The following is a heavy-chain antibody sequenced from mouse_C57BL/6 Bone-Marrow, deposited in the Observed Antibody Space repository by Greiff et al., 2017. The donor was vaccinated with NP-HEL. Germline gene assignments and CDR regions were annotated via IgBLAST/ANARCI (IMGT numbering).Heavy chain of an antibody. CDR3: TKAAQPYYFDY. CDR2: IDPENGDT. CDR1: GFNIKDDY. Sequence: EVQLQESGAELVRPGASVKLSCTASGFNIKDDYMHWVKQRPEQGLEWIGWIDPENGDTEYASKFQGKATITADTSSNTAYLQLSSLTSEDTAVYYCTKAAQPYYFDYWGQGTTLTVSS. J-gene: IGHJ2*01. D-gene: IGHD3-2*02. V-gene: IGHV14-4*01.